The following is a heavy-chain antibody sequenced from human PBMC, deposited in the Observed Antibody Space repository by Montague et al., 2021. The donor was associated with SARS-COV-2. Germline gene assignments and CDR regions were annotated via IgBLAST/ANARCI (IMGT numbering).Heavy chain of an antibody. CDR3: ARHGHEGGYAYYYGLDV. J-gene: IGHJ6*02. CDR1: GGSISSYY. D-gene: IGHD3-16*01. V-gene: IGHV4-59*08. Sequence: SETLSLTCTVSGGSISSYYWSWIRQPPGKGLEWIGYIHYSGSTSSHPSLKGRVTISIDTSKNQFSLNLSSVTAADTAMYYCARHGHEGGYAYYYGLDVWGQGTTVTVSS. CDR2: IHYSGST.